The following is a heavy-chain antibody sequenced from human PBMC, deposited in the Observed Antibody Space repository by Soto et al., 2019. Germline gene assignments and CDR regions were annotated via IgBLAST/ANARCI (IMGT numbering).Heavy chain of an antibody. Sequence: GGSLRLSCAASGFTFSNAWMNWVRQAPGKGLEWVGRIKSKTDGGTTDYAAPVKGRFTISRDDSKNTLYLQMNSLKTEDTAVYYCTRLLYYYDSSGYYLSYYGMDVWGQGTTVTVSS. J-gene: IGHJ6*02. CDR2: IKSKTDGGTT. CDR3: TRLLYYYDSSGYYLSYYGMDV. V-gene: IGHV3-15*07. CDR1: GFTFSNAW. D-gene: IGHD3-22*01.